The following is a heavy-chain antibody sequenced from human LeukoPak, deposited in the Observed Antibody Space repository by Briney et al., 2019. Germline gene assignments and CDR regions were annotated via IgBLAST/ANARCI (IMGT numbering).Heavy chain of an antibody. CDR2: IYHSGST. J-gene: IGHJ4*02. CDR3: AGDTYYYDSSGYSLFDY. Sequence: SETLSLTCTFSGGSITSYYWSWIRQPPGKGLEWIGYIYHSGSTNYNPSLKSRVTISVDTSKNQFSLKLSSVTAADTAVYYCAGDTYYYDSSGYSLFDYWGQGTLVTVSS. V-gene: IGHV4-59*01. CDR1: GGSITSYY. D-gene: IGHD3-22*01.